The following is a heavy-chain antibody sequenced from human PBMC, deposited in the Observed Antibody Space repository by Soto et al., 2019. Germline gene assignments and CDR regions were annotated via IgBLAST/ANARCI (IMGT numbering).Heavy chain of an antibody. CDR2: ISQSGNVI. CDR3: VTKKDVLTGYLEY. Sequence: PGGSLRLSCAASVFTFRDFQMSWIRQAPGKGLECISYISQSGNVIYYADSVKGRFTISRDDAKKSLYLQMNSLRAEDTAMYYCVTKKDVLTGYLEYWGKGTQVTVSS. V-gene: IGHV3-11*01. CDR1: VFTFRDFQ. D-gene: IGHD3-9*01. J-gene: IGHJ4*02.